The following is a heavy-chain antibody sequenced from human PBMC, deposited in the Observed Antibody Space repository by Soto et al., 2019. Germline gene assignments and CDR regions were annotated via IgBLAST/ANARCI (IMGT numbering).Heavy chain of an antibody. J-gene: IGHJ4*02. V-gene: IGHV3-21*01. CDR3: ARDQGTYGSLGYFDY. CDR2: IRGTGKYI. D-gene: IGHD3-10*01. CDR1: GFTFSSYN. Sequence: EVQLVESGGGLVKPEGSLRLSCAASGFTFSSYNMNWVRQAPGKGLEWVSSIRGTGKYIYYADSLKGRFTISRDNAKNSLYLQMNSLSAEDTAVYYCARDQGTYGSLGYFDYWGQGTLVTVSS.